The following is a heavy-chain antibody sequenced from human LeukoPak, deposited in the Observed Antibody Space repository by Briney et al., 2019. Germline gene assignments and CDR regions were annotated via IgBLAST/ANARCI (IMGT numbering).Heavy chain of an antibody. CDR3: ARKGAMASCDY. Sequence: GRSLRLSCAASGFTFSSYGMHWVRQAPGKGLEWVAVIWYDGSNKYYADSVKGRFTISRDNSKNTLYLQMNSLRAEDTAVYYCARKGAMASCDYWGQGTLVTVSS. CDR2: IWYDGSNK. J-gene: IGHJ4*02. V-gene: IGHV3-33*01. CDR1: GFTFSSYG. D-gene: IGHD5-18*01.